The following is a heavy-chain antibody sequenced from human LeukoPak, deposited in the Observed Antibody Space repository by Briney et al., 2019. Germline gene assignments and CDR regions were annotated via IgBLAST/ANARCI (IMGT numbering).Heavy chain of an antibody. CDR2: IYYSGST. CDR3: ARDRRARGFFDY. Sequence: SQTLSLTCTVSGGSISSGDYYWSWIRQPPGKGLEWIGYIYYSGSTYYNPSLKSRVTISVDTSKNQFSLKLSSVTAADMAVYYCARDRRARGFFDYWSQGTLVTVSS. V-gene: IGHV4-30-4*01. CDR1: GGSISSGDYY. J-gene: IGHJ4*02.